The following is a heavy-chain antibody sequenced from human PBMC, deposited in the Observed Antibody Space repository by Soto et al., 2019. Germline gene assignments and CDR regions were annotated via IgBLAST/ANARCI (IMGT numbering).Heavy chain of an antibody. CDR1: GFTFSSYS. Sequence: GGSVRLSCAASGFTFSSYSMNWVRQAPGKGLEWVSSISSSSSYIYYADSVKGRFTISRDNAKNSLYLQMNSLRAEDTAVYYCARDDSLYLGYCTNGVCYGAFYGMDVWGQGTTVTVSS. CDR2: ISSSSSYI. CDR3: ARDDSLYLGYCTNGVCYGAFYGMDV. J-gene: IGHJ6*02. V-gene: IGHV3-21*01. D-gene: IGHD2-8*01.